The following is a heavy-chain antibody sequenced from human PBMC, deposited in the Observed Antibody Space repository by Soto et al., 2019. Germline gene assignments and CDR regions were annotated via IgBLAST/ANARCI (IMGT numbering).Heavy chain of an antibody. J-gene: IGHJ4*02. CDR3: AKDLLASYYYDSSGYLYYFDY. CDR1: GFTFSSYA. V-gene: IGHV3-23*01. D-gene: IGHD3-22*01. CDR2: ISGSGGST. Sequence: EVQLLESGGGLGQPGGSLRLSCAASGFTFSSYAMSWVRQAPGKGLEWVSAISGSGGSTYYADSVKGRFTISRDNSKNTLYLQMNSLRAEDTALYYCAKDLLASYYYDSSGYLYYFDYWGQGTLVTVSS.